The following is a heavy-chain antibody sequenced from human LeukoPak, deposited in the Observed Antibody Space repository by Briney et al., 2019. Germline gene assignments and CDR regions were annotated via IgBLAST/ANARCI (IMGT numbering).Heavy chain of an antibody. V-gene: IGHV4-59*11. Sequence: PSETLSLTCSVSGDSISDHYWTWIRQPPGKGLEWIGYVSYNEGAKYSPSLKNRVTISIDTSRNHFSLRLRSVTAVDTAVYYCTRVTTVVPFDYWGQETLVTVSS. CDR2: VSYNEGA. D-gene: IGHD4-23*01. CDR1: GDSISDHY. J-gene: IGHJ4*02. CDR3: TRVTTVVPFDY.